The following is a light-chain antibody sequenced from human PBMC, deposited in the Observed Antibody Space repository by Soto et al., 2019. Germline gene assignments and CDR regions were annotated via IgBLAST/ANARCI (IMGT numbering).Light chain of an antibody. CDR3: QEYNTWPWT. CDR2: GAS. V-gene: IGKV3D-15*01. CDR1: LSIITH. Sequence: EIVMTQSPATLSVSPGERATLSCRASLSIITHLAWYKQKPGQAPRLLIYGASTRATGIPASFSGSGSGTEFILTITSLQSEDSAVYYCQEYNTWPWTFGQGTKVDIK. J-gene: IGKJ1*01.